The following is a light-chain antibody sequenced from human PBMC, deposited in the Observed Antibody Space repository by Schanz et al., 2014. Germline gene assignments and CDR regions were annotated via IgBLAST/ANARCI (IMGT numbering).Light chain of an antibody. CDR3: CSYAGSSTLL. J-gene: IGLJ2*01. Sequence: QSALTQPASVSGSPGQSITISCTGTSSDVGSYNLVSWYQQHPGKAPKLMIYEGSKRPSGVSNRFSGSKSGNTASLTISGLQAEDEADYYCCSYAGSSTLLFGGGTKLTV. V-gene: IGLV2-23*01. CDR2: EGS. CDR1: SSDVGSYNL.